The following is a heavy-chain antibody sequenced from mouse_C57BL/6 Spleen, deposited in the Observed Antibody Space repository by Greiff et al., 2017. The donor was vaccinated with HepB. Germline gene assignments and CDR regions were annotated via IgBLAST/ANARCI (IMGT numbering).Heavy chain of an antibody. J-gene: IGHJ4*01. CDR1: GFTFSDYY. V-gene: IGHV5-16*01. Sequence: EVMLVESEGGLVQPGSSMKLSCTASGFTFSDYYMAWVRQVPEKGLEWVANINYDGSSTYYLDSLKSRFIISRDNAKNILYLQMSSLKSEDTAAYYCAVYSNYGDAMDYWGQGTSVTVSS. CDR3: AVYSNYGDAMDY. D-gene: IGHD2-5*01. CDR2: INYDGSST.